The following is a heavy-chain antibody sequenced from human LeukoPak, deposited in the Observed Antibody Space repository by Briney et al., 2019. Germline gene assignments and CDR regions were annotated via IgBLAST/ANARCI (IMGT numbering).Heavy chain of an antibody. CDR3: ARDGTGVYNLVQY. Sequence: GASLKLSCKASGYTFTGYYMHWVRQAPGQGLEWVGCINPNRGGTNYAQKFQGRVTMTRDTSISAVYMELSRLRSDDTAVYYCARDGTGVYNLVQYWGQGTLVTVSS. CDR2: INPNRGGT. J-gene: IGHJ4*02. D-gene: IGHD5-24*01. V-gene: IGHV1-2*02. CDR1: GYTFTGYY.